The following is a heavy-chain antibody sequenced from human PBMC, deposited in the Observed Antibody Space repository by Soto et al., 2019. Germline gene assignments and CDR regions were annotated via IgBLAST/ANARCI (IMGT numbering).Heavy chain of an antibody. V-gene: IGHV4-59*02. CDR2: MYFGGSF. CDR3: ARSYYDSTGFAVDP. D-gene: IGHD3-22*01. CDR1: GASVSNGY. J-gene: IGHJ5*02. Sequence: SETLSLTCNVSGASVSNGYWSWIRQPPGKALEWIGFMYFGGSFNYNPSLTSRATISVETSKNQFSMKLTSVTASDTAVYYCARSYYDSTGFAVDPWGQGTLVTVSS.